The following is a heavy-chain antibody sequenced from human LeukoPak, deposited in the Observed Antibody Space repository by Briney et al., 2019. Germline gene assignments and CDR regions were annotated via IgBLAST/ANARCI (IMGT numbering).Heavy chain of an antibody. CDR1: GGSISSGSYY. CDR3: ARDRSDYYDSSRLVSAGYFDL. Sequence: SQTLSLTFTVSGGSISSGSYYWSWIRQPAGKGLEWIGRIYTSGSTNYNPSLKSRVTISVDTSKNQFSLKLSSVTAADTAVYYCARDRSDYYDSSRLVSAGYFDLWGRGTLVTVSS. J-gene: IGHJ2*01. D-gene: IGHD3-22*01. V-gene: IGHV4-61*02. CDR2: IYTSGST.